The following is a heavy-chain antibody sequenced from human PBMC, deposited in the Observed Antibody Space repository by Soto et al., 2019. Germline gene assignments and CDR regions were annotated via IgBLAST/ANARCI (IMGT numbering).Heavy chain of an antibody. CDR1: GGSISSGDYY. CDR3: AGLRVPGQGYSGYDSDY. V-gene: IGHV4-30-4*01. Sequence: PSETLSLTCTVSGGSISSGDYYRSWIRQPPGKGLEWIGYIYYSGSTYYNPSLKSRVTISVDTSKNQFSLKLSSVTAADTAVYYCAGLRVPGQGYSGYDSDYWGQGTLVTVSS. D-gene: IGHD5-12*01. CDR2: IYYSGST. J-gene: IGHJ4*02.